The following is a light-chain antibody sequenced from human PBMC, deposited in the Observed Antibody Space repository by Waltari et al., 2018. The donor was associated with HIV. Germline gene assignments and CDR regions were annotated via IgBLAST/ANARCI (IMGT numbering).Light chain of an antibody. Sequence: DIVMTQSPDSLTVFLGERATINCTSSQSVLYSSNNKNYLAWYQQKAGQPPKLLIYWASTRKSGVPDRFSASGSGTDFSLTISSLQAEDVAVYYCQQYYSTPYTFGQGTKLEIK. J-gene: IGKJ2*01. CDR2: WAS. CDR3: QQYYSTPYT. CDR1: QSVLYSSNNKNY. V-gene: IGKV4-1*01.